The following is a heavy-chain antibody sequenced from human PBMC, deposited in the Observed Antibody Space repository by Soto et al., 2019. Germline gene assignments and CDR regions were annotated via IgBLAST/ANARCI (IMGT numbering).Heavy chain of an antibody. CDR3: AKGEWVRFLEWLFELNYYYYGMDV. CDR2: ICGSGGST. Sequence: GGSLRLSCAASGFTFISYAMSWVRQAPGKGLEWVSAICGSGGSTYYADSVKGRFTISRDNSKNTQYLQMNSLRAEDTAVYYCAKGEWVRFLEWLFELNYYYYGMDVWGQGTTVTVSS. CDR1: GFTFISYA. D-gene: IGHD3-3*01. V-gene: IGHV3-23*01. J-gene: IGHJ6*02.